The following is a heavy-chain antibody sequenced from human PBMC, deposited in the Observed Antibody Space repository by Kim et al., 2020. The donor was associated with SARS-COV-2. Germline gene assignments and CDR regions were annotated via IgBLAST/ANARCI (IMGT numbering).Heavy chain of an antibody. V-gene: IGHV4-39*02. CDR2: IHNGENT. D-gene: IGHD3-10*01. CDR3: ASHLMVRGVLSNWFDP. CDR1: GGSISSPSYN. J-gene: IGHJ5*02. Sequence: SETLSLSCPVSGGSISSPSYNWGWIRQPPGRGLEWIGSIHNGENTYYNPSLKSRVTISIDRSKNHFSLALNSVSASDTAVYYCASHLMVRGVLSNWFDP.